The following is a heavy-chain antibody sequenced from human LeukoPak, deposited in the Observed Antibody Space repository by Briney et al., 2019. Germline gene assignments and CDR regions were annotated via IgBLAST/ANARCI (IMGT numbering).Heavy chain of an antibody. CDR2: ISSSGSTI. Sequence: PGRSLRLSCAASGFTFRSYAMIWVRQAPGKGLEWVSYISSSGSTIYYADSVKGRFTISRDNAKNSLYLQMNSLRAEDTAVYYCARDSGLSGYDLLDYWGPGTLVTVSP. D-gene: IGHD5-12*01. CDR3: ARDSGLSGYDLLDY. CDR1: GFTFRSYA. V-gene: IGHV3-48*04. J-gene: IGHJ4*02.